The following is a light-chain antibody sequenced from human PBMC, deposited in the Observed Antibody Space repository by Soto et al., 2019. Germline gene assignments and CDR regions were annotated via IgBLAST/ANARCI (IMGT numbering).Light chain of an antibody. CDR3: TSFTTISTWV. V-gene: IGLV2-14*01. Sequence: QSALTQPASVSGSPGQSITISCTGTSSDVGGYNYVSWFQQHPGKAPKLMIYEVSNRPSGVSNRFSGSKSGSTASLTISELQAEDEADYYCTSFTTISTWVFGGGTKLTVL. J-gene: IGLJ3*02. CDR2: EVS. CDR1: SSDVGGYNY.